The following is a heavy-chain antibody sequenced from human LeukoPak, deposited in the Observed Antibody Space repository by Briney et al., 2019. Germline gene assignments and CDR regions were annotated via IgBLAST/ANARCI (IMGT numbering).Heavy chain of an antibody. CDR3: ARSVVTTTPTFDY. V-gene: IGHV1-2*02. D-gene: IGHD2-21*02. J-gene: IGHJ4*02. CDR2: LNPNGGTT. CDR1: GYTFTGNY. Sequence: ASVKVSCKASGYTFTGNYTHWVRQAPGQGLEWMGWLNPNGGTTNFAQKFQGRVTVTRDTSISTAYMELTRLRSDDTAVYYCARSVVTTTPTFDYWGQGTLVTVSS.